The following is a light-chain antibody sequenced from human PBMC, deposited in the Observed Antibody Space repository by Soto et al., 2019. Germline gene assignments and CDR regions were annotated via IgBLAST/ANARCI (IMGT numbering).Light chain of an antibody. CDR1: QIISNY. CDR3: QQTYRIPLT. J-gene: IGKJ1*01. Sequence: DIQMTQSPSSLSASVGDRVTITCRASQIISNYLNWYQQKPGKAPKVLIYSASSLQSGVPSRFSGSGSGTDFTLTISSLQPDDFATYYCQQTYRIPLTCGQGTKVDIK. CDR2: SAS. V-gene: IGKV1-39*01.